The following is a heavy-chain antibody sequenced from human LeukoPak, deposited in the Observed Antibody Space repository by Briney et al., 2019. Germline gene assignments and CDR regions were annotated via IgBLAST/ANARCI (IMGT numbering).Heavy chain of an antibody. CDR1: GGSISSYY. V-gene: IGHV4-59*01. J-gene: IGHJ5*02. D-gene: IGHD5-24*01. CDR2: IYYSGST. CDR3: ARAKDGYNNWFDP. Sequence: SETLSLTCTVSGGSISSYYWSWIRQPPAKGLEWIGYIYYSGSTNYNPSLKSRVTISVDTSKNQFSLKLSSVTAADTAVYYCARAKDGYNNWFDPWGQGTLVTVSS.